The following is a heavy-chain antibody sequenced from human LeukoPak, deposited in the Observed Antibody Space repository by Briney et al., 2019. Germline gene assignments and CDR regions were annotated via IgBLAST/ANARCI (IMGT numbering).Heavy chain of an antibody. J-gene: IGHJ6*02. CDR3: ARHYGAHRDYYGLDV. V-gene: IGHV4-59*01. D-gene: IGHD4-17*01. CDR1: GGSINSYY. Sequence: SETLSLTCTVSGGSINSYYWSWIRQPPGKGLEWIGYIYYTGSTNYNPSLKSRVTISVDTSKNQFSLNLSSVTAADTAVYYCARHYGAHRDYYGLDVWGQGTTVTVSS. CDR2: IYYTGST.